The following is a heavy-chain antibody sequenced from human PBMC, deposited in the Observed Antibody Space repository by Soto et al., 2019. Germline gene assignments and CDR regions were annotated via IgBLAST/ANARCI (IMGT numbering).Heavy chain of an antibody. J-gene: IGHJ3*02. CDR3: TLGSWSAETFDI. Sequence: QVQLVQSGAEVKKPGSSVKVSCKASGGTFSTYTIICVRQAPGQGLEWMGRILPMLDITNSAQRFQGRVTITADKSTSTAYLELSSLRSADTAVYYCTLGSWSAETFDIWGRGTMVTVSS. V-gene: IGHV1-69*02. CDR2: ILPMLDIT. CDR1: GGTFSTYT. D-gene: IGHD6-13*01.